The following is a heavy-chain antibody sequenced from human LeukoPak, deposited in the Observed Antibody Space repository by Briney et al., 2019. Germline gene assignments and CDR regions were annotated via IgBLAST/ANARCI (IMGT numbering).Heavy chain of an antibody. CDR1: GYSFTSYW. CDR3: ASALYYDSSDPLYPFDY. V-gene: IGHV5-10-1*01. D-gene: IGHD3-22*01. CDR2: IDPSDSYT. J-gene: IGHJ4*02. Sequence: GESLKISCKGSGYSFTSYWISWVRQMPGKGLGWMGRIDPSDSYTNYSPSFQGHVTISADKSISTAYLQWSSLKASDTAMYYCASALYYDSSDPLYPFDYWGQGTLVTVSS.